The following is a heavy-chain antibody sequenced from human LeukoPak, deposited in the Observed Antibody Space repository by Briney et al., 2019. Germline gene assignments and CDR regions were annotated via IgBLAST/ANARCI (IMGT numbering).Heavy chain of an antibody. Sequence: GGSLRLSCAVSGFTFSTYGMHWVRQGPGKGLEWVAAIWYDGSNKYYADSVKGRFTISGDNSKNTLNLQMNSLRAEDTAVYYCARDRGNGVYYLDYWGQGTVVTVSS. V-gene: IGHV3-33*01. CDR3: ARDRGNGVYYLDY. CDR2: IWYDGSNK. D-gene: IGHD2-8*01. CDR1: GFTFSTYG. J-gene: IGHJ4*02.